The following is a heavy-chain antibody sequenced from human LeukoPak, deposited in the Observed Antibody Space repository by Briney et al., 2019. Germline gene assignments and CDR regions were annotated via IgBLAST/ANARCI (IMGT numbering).Heavy chain of an antibody. CDR2: ISGSGSSI. D-gene: IGHD2-21*02. J-gene: IGHJ4*01. CDR1: GFTFSSYS. CDR3: TRELPREVTLDY. Sequence: GGSLRLSCAASGFTFSSYSMNWVRQAPGKGLEWVSYISGSGSSIYYADSVKGRFTVSRDNAKNTVYLQVNSLRAEDTAVYFCTRELPREVTLDYWGQGTLVTVSS. V-gene: IGHV3-21*05.